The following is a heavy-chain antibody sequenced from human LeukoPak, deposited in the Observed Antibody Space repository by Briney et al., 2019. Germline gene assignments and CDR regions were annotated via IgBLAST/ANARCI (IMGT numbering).Heavy chain of an antibody. CDR1: GFTFSDYT. CDR2: ISGSSNYI. D-gene: IGHD3-10*01. V-gene: IGHV3-21*01. CDR3: ARDRVLLWFGTLPASY. Sequence: GGSLRLSCAASGFTFSDYTMNWVRLAPGKGLEWVSSISGSSNYIYYADSVKGRFTISRGNAKNSLYLQMNSLRVEDTAVYYCARDRVLLWFGTLPASYWGQGTLVTVSS. J-gene: IGHJ4*02.